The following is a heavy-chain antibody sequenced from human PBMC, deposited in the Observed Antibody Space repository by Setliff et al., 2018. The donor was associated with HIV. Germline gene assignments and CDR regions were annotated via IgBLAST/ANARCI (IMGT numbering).Heavy chain of an antibody. Sequence: SETLSLTCTISGGFISNHYWNWIRQPPGKGLEWIGSTHYGGSSYYSPSLKSRVTISLDTSKNQFSLKLSSMTAADTAVYYCARDVGLCGVDCWPYFYFDLWGRGNLVTVSS. D-gene: IGHD2-21*02. CDR3: ARDVGLCGVDCWPYFYFDL. V-gene: IGHV4-59*11. CDR1: GGFISNHY. CDR2: THYGGSS. J-gene: IGHJ2*01.